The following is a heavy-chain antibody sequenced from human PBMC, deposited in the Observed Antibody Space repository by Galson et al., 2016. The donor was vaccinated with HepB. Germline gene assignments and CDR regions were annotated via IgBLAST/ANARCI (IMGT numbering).Heavy chain of an antibody. D-gene: IGHD4-17*01. Sequence: TLSLTCAVSGGSLSSGDYSWSWIRQPPGKGLEWIGYIYHSESTYNSPSLKSRVSLSVDRSKNQFSLRLSSVTAADTAVYYCARGGGDYGDYLLFHYWGQGTLVAVSS. CDR2: IYHSEST. CDR1: GGSLSSGDYS. CDR3: ARGGGDYGDYLLFHY. J-gene: IGHJ4*02. V-gene: IGHV4-30-2*01.